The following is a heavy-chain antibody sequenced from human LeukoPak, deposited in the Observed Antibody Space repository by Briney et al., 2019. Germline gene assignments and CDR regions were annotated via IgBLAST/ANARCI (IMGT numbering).Heavy chain of an antibody. CDR3: ARGQNDYDILTGYYLLGNWFDP. CDR1: GGSFSGYY. J-gene: IGHJ5*02. D-gene: IGHD3-9*01. V-gene: IGHV4-34*01. Sequence: SETLSLTCAVYGGSFSGYYWSWIRQPPGKGLEWIGEINHSGSTNYNPSLKSRVTISVDTSKNQFSLKLSSVTAADTAVYYCARGQNDYDILTGYYLLGNWFDPWGQGTLVTVSS. CDR2: INHSGST.